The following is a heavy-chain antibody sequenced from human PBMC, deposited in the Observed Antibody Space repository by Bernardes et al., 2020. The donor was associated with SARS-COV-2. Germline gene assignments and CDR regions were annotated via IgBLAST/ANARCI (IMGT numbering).Heavy chain of an antibody. CDR1: GYTFTGYY. D-gene: IGHD3-22*01. CDR3: AIPPTNYDRYGMDV. J-gene: IGHJ6*02. V-gene: IGHV1-2*02. CDR2: INPNSGGT. Sequence: ASVQVSCKASGYTFTGYYVHWVRQAPGQGLEWMGWINPNSGGTNYAQKFQDRVTMTRDTSISTAYMELSRLRSDDTAVYYCAIPPTNYDRYGMDVWGQGTTVTSSS.